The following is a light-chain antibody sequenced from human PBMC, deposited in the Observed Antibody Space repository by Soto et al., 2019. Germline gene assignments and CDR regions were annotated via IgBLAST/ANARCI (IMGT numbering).Light chain of an antibody. CDR3: QQYNSGYT. CDR1: QSINKW. Sequence: IQMTQSPSTLSASVGDRATITCRASQSINKWVAWFQQKSGRAPKLLIYDAATLQSGVPSRFSGTGSGTDFSLTISRLQPEYFATYCCQQYNSGYTFGQGTRLEIK. V-gene: IGKV1-5*01. CDR2: DAA. J-gene: IGKJ2*01.